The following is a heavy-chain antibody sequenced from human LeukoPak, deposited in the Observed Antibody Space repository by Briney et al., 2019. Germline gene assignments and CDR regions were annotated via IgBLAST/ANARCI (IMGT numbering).Heavy chain of an antibody. CDR1: GGSISNTDSY. CDR3: ARHDDYYYDSSGYYGDAFDI. J-gene: IGHJ3*02. V-gene: IGHV4-30-4*01. D-gene: IGHD3-22*01. CDR2: IYYSGST. Sequence: SQTLSLTCTVSGGSISNTDSYWNWIRQPPGKGLEWIGFIYYSGSTNYNPSLKSRVTISVDTSKNQFSLKLSSVTAADTAVYYCARHDDYYYDSSGYYGDAFDIWGQGTMVTVSS.